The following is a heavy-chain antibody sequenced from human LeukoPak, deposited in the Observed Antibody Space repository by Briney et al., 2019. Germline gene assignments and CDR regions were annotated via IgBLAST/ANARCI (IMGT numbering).Heavy chain of an antibody. CDR2: IKNKTDGGTT. Sequence: GGSLRLSCAASGFTFSNAWMSWVRQAPGKGLEWVGRIKNKTDGGTTDYAAPVKGRFTISRDDSKNTLYLQMNSLKTEDTAVYYCTTATVRYCSGGSCLPFDYWGQGTLVTVSS. CDR1: GFTFSNAW. J-gene: IGHJ4*02. CDR3: TTATVRYCSGGSCLPFDY. V-gene: IGHV3-15*01. D-gene: IGHD2-15*01.